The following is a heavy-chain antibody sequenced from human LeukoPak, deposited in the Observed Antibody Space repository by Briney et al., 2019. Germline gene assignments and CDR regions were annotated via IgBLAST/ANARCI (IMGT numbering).Heavy chain of an antibody. V-gene: IGHV3-33*06. CDR3: AKDRDYYDSSGYHYGYFDY. CDR1: GFTFSSYG. D-gene: IGHD3-22*01. Sequence: GRSLRLSCAASGFTFSSYGMHWVRQAPGKGLEWVAVIWYDGSNKYYADSVKGRFTISRDNSKNTLYLQMNSLRAEDTAVYYCAKDRDYYDSSGYHYGYFDYWGQGTLVTVSS. J-gene: IGHJ4*02. CDR2: IWYDGSNK.